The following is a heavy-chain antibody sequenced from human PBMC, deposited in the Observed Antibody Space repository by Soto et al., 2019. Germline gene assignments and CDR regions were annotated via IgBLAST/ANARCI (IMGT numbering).Heavy chain of an antibody. D-gene: IGHD3-10*01. CDR3: AKGPVLLWFGELLYEYPEFDY. V-gene: IGHV3-23*01. J-gene: IGHJ4*02. CDR1: GFTFSSYA. Sequence: PGGSLRLSCAASGFTFSSYAMSWVRQAPGKGLEWVSAISGSGGSTYYADSVKGRFTISRDNSKNTLYLQMNSLRAEDTAVYYCAKGPVLLWFGELLYEYPEFDYWGQGTLVTVSS. CDR2: ISGSGGST.